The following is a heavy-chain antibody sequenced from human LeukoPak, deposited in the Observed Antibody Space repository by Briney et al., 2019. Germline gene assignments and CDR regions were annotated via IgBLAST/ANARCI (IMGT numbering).Heavy chain of an antibody. CDR3: ARHPWLGQIDY. CDR1: GGSFSGYY. V-gene: IGHV4-34*01. CDR2: INHSGST. J-gene: IGHJ4*02. Sequence: SETLSLTCAVYGGSFSGYYWSWIRQPPGQGLEWIGEINHSGSTNYNPSLKSRVTISVDTSKNQFSLKLSSVTAADTDVYYCARHPWLGQIDYWGQGTLVTVSS. D-gene: IGHD6-19*01.